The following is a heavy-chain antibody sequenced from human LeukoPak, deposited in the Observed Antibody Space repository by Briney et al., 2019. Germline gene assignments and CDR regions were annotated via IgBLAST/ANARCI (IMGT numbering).Heavy chain of an antibody. CDR1: GGSISSYY. J-gene: IGHJ6*02. V-gene: IGHV4-59*01. D-gene: IGHD2-15*01. CDR3: ARTPPHCSGGSCYLSYYYYGMDV. Sequence: SETLSLTCTVSGGSISSYYWSWIRQPPGKGLEWIGYVYYSRSTNYNPSLKSRVTISVDTSKNQFSLKLSSVTAADTAVYYCARTPPHCSGGSCYLSYYYYGMDVWGQGTTVTVSS. CDR2: VYYSRST.